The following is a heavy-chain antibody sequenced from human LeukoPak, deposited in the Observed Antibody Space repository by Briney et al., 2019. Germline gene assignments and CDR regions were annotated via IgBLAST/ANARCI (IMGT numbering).Heavy chain of an antibody. D-gene: IGHD6-19*01. CDR1: GGSISSYY. Sequence: PSETLSLTCTVSGGSISSYYWSWIRQPPGKALEWIGFIHYSGSTNYNPSLKSRVTISVDTSKNQFSLKLSSVTAADTAVYYCARDRVGSGWYGDAFDIWGQGTMVTVSS. CDR2: IHYSGST. J-gene: IGHJ3*02. V-gene: IGHV4-59*01. CDR3: ARDRVGSGWYGDAFDI.